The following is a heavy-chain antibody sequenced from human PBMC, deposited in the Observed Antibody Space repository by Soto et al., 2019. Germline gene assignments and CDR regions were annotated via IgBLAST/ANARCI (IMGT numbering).Heavy chain of an antibody. Sequence: PGGSLRLSCAASGFTFSSYSMNWVRQAPGKGLEWVSSISSSSSYIYYADSVKGRFTISRDNAKNSLYLQMNSLRAEDTAVYYCARDWTAAGTFHYWGQGTLVTVSS. V-gene: IGHV3-21*01. D-gene: IGHD6-13*01. CDR2: ISSSSSYI. J-gene: IGHJ4*02. CDR1: GFTFSSYS. CDR3: ARDWTAAGTFHY.